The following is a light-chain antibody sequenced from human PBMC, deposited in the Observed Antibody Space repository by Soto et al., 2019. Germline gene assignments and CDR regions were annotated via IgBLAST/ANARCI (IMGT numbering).Light chain of an antibody. CDR3: QQYYSIPCT. CDR1: QSVLYSSNNKNY. J-gene: IGKJ2*02. CDR2: WAS. Sequence: DIVMTQSPDSLAGSLGERATINCKSSQSVLYSSNNKNYLAWYQQKPGQPPKLLIYWASTRESGVPDRFSGSGSGTDFTLTISSLQAEDVAVYYCQQYYSIPCTFGQGTELEIK. V-gene: IGKV4-1*01.